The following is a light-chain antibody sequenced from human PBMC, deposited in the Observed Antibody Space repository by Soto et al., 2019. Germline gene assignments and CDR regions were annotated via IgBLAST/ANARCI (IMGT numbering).Light chain of an antibody. CDR2: GNS. V-gene: IGLV1-40*01. J-gene: IGLJ1*01. Sequence: QCVLTLPPSESVAPGQMVTISCTGSSSNIGGGYDVQWYEQRPGTAPKLRIYGNSNRPSWVPDRFSGSKSGTPASLAITGLQAEDAADYYCQSYDRSLRVHYVFGTGTKVTVL. CDR1: SSNIGGGYD. CDR3: QSYDRSLRVHYV.